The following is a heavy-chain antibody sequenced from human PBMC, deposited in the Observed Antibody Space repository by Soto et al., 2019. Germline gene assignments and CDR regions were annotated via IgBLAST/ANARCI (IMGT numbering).Heavy chain of an antibody. CDR3: ARGGYCGSTSCDGDDWFDP. V-gene: IGHV1-69*06. CDR2: IIPTLTTA. J-gene: IGHJ5*02. CDR1: GGTFSSYG. Sequence: QVQLVQSGAEVKKPGSSVKVSCKASGGTFSSYGLSWVRQAPGQVLEWVGGIIPTLTTANYAQKFQGRVTITADKSTSTAYMELSSLRFEDTAVYYCARGGYCGSTSCDGDDWFDPWGKGTLVTVAS. D-gene: IGHD2-2*01.